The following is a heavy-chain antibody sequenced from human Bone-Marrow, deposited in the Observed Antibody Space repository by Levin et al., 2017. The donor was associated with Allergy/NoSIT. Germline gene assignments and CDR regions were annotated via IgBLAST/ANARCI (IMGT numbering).Heavy chain of an antibody. CDR2: ISAVNGNT. CDR1: DDSISTSG. V-gene: IGHV1-18*01. CDR3: AIMNVWEWYPPSTSWFDP. D-gene: IGHD3-3*01. Sequence: AASVKVSCKASDDSISTSGFSWVRQAPGQGLEWMGWISAVNGNTNYAENFQDRVTLTTDTSTNTAYMELRSLRSDDTAVYYCAIMNVWEWYPPSTSWFDPWGQGTQVTVSS. J-gene: IGHJ5*02.